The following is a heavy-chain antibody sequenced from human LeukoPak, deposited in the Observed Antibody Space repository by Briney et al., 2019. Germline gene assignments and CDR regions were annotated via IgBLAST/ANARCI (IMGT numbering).Heavy chain of an antibody. Sequence: PSETLSLTCTVSGGSISGYYWSWIRQPPGKGLEWIGYIYYSGSTKYNPSLKSRVTMSVDTSRNQFSLKLSSVTAADTAVYYRARGGLENGCHSNDGFDIWGQGTMVTVSS. CDR3: ARGGLENGCHSNDGFDI. CDR1: GGSISGYY. J-gene: IGHJ3*02. D-gene: IGHD2-8*01. V-gene: IGHV4-59*01. CDR2: IYYSGST.